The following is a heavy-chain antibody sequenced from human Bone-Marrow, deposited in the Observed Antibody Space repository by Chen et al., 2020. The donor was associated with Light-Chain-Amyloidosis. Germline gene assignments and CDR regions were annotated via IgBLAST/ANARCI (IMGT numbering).Heavy chain of an antibody. CDR3: AKDISYDDILPGYPADAFDI. CDR1: GFAFSSYA. CDR2: ISGSGGSR. J-gene: IGHJ3*02. V-gene: IGHV3-23*01. Sequence: GSLRLSCAASGFAFSSYAMSWVRQAPGKGLEWVSTISGSGGSRYYGDSVKGRLTISRDNYKNALFLQMNSLRAEDTAVYYCAKDISYDDILPGYPADAFDIWGQGTMVTVSS. D-gene: IGHD3-9*01.